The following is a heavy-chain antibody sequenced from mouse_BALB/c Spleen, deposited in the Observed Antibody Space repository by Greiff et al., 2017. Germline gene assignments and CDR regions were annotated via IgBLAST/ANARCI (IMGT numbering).Heavy chain of an antibody. CDR2: VNPYNGGT. D-gene: IGHD1-1*01. V-gene: IGHV1-19*01. CDR3: AREGASTTVVARDAMDY. Sequence: VQLQQSGPELVKPGASVKMSCKASGYTFTDYYMDWVKQSHGESFEWIGRVNPYNGGTSYNQKFKGKATLTVDKSSSTAYMELNSLTSEDSAVYYCAREGASTTVVARDAMDYWGQGTSVTVSS. CDR1: GYTFTDYY. J-gene: IGHJ4*01.